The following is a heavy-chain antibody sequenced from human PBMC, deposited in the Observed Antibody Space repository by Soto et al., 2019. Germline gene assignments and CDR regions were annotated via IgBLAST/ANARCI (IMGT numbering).Heavy chain of an antibody. J-gene: IGHJ5*02. CDR3: VGVSLTGS. CDR2: IKEDGSDK. V-gene: IGHV3-7*01. D-gene: IGHD3-9*01. Sequence: EVHLVDSGGGLVQPGGSLRLSCVASGFPFSSYWMSWVRQAPGKGLEWVANIKEDGSDKYYVDSVKGRFTISRDNPKNSLYLQMNSLRVEDTAVYYCVGVSLTGSWGQGTLVAVSS. CDR1: GFPFSSYW.